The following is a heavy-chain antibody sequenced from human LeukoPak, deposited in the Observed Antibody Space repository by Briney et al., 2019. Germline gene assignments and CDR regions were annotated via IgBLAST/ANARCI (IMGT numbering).Heavy chain of an antibody. CDR3: ARGFTYGSLGY. V-gene: IGHV4-30-2*01. J-gene: IGHJ4*02. D-gene: IGHD3-10*01. Sequence: SETLSLTCAVSGGSISGGGYSWSWIRQPPGEGREWIGYIYQTGISYYNPSLKSRVTISVYRSKNPFSLNLTSVTAADTAVYFCARGFTYGSLGYWGQGILVTVSS. CDR1: GGSISGGGYS. CDR2: IYQTGIS.